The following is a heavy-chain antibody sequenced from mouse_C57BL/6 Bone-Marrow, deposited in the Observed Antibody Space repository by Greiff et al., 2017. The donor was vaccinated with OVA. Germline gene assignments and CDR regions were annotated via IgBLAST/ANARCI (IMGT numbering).Heavy chain of an antibody. D-gene: IGHD1-1*01. CDR1: GFSLTSYG. V-gene: IGHV2-2*01. CDR2: IWSGGST. CDR3: ARDTTVVAPHYYAMDY. Sequence: QVHVKQSGPGLVQPSQSLSITCTVSGFSLTSYGVHWVRQSPGKGLEWLGVIWSGGSTDYNAAFISRLSISKDNSKSQVFFKMNSLQADDTAIYYCARDTTVVAPHYYAMDYWGQGTSVTVSS. J-gene: IGHJ4*01.